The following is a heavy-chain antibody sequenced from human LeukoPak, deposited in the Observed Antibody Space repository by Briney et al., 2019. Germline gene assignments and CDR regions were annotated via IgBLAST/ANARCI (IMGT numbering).Heavy chain of an antibody. D-gene: IGHD4-17*01. Sequence: SVKVSCKASGGTFSSYAISWVRQAPGQGLEWMGGIIPIFGTANYAQKFQGRVTITADESTSTAYMELSSLRSEDTAVYYCARARATAVTRGQDGLPRDYWGQGTLVTVSS. V-gene: IGHV1-69*13. J-gene: IGHJ4*02. CDR3: ARARATAVTRGQDGLPRDY. CDR2: IIPIFGTA. CDR1: GGTFSSYA.